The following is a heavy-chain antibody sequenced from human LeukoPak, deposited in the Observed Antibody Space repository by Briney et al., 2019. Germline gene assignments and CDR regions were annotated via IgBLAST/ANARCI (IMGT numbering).Heavy chain of an antibody. CDR3: AKDIYGSSDYSPKRGIGY. CDR2: IYYSGST. J-gene: IGHJ4*02. CDR1: GGSISSGSYY. Sequence: SQTLSLTCTVSGGSISSGSYYWSWIRQPPGKGLEWIGYIYYSGSTNYNPSLKSRVTISVDTSKNQFSLKLSSVTAADTAVYYCAKDIYGSSDYSPKRGIGYWGQGTLVTVSS. D-gene: IGHD4-11*01. V-gene: IGHV4-61*01.